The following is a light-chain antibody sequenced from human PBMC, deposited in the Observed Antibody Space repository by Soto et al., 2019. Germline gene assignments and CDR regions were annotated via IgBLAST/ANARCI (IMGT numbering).Light chain of an antibody. V-gene: IGKV3-20*01. J-gene: IGKJ1*01. CDR3: QVYTTLPQT. CDR1: QTVGNDY. Sequence: EVVLTQSPGTLSLSPGERATLSCRSSQTVGNDYLAWYQQTPDQAPRLLIYDAFNRAAGIPDRFSASGSGTDFTLTISRLEPEDFAVYYCQVYTTLPQTFGQGTKVELK. CDR2: DAF.